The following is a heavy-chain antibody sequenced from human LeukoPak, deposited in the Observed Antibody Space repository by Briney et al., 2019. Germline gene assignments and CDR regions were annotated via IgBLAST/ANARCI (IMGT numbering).Heavy chain of an antibody. J-gene: IGHJ4*02. CDR1: GFTFSNYW. CDR2: INQDGSEK. D-gene: IGHD2-15*01. Sequence: PGGSLRLSCAASGFTFSNYWMNWVRQAPGKGLELVAKINQDGSEKYYVDSVKGRFTISRDNAKKSLYLQMSSLRAEDTAVYYCLADATNWGQGTLVTVSS. V-gene: IGHV3-7*01. CDR3: LADATN.